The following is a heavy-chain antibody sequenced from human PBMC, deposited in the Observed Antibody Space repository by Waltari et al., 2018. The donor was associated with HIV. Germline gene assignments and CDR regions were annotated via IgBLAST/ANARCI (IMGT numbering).Heavy chain of an antibody. Sequence: VPLAPSGSALPPPGASVPASCPASGSPFPRPPLPWVRPAPGQGLEWLGWVHTNTWNPTSAQGLTGRCVLALDTSVSTAYLHINSLKAEDTAVYYCARKMIRPVPAMDVWCQGTTVTVSS. CDR1: GSPFPRPP. CDR2: VHTNTWNP. D-gene: IGHD3-16*01. CDR3: ARKMIRPVPAMDV. V-gene: IGHV7-4-1*02. J-gene: IGHJ6*02.